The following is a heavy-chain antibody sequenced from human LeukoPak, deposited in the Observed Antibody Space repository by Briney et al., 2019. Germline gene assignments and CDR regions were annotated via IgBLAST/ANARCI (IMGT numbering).Heavy chain of an antibody. J-gene: IGHJ3*02. CDR2: IYYSGST. CDR1: GGSISSYY. D-gene: IGHD6-13*01. V-gene: IGHV4-59*08. Sequence: PSETLSLTCTVSGGSISSYYWSWIRQPPGKGLEWIGYIYYSGSTNYNPSLKSRVTISVDTSKNQFSLKLSSVTAADTAVHYCARHYSSYDAFDIWGQGTMVTVSS. CDR3: ARHYSSYDAFDI.